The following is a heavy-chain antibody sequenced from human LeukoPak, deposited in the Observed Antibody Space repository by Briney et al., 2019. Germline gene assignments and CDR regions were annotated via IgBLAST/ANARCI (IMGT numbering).Heavy chain of an antibody. CDR1: GYTFTSYY. J-gene: IGHJ4*02. D-gene: IGHD1-26*01. CDR3: AREGEPGILDY. CDR2: INPSGGST. Sequence: ASVKVSCKASGYTFTSYYMHWVRQAPGQGLEWMGIINPSGGSTSYAQKFQGRVTMTRDTSTSTVYTELSSLRSEDTAVYYCAREGEPGILDYWGQGTLVTVSS. V-gene: IGHV1-46*01.